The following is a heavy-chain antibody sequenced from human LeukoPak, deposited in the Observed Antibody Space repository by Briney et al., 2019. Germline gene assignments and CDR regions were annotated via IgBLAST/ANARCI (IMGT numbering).Heavy chain of an antibody. CDR2: ISSSGSTI. J-gene: IGHJ4*02. CDR1: GFTFSDYY. D-gene: IGHD4-17*01. CDR3: AKAPDYGDYVAGDY. V-gene: IGHV3-11*01. Sequence: PGGSLRLSCAASGFTFSDYYMSWLRQAPGKGLEWVSYISSSGSTIYYADSVKGRFTISRDNAKNSLYLQMNSLRAEDTAVYCCAKAPDYGDYVAGDYWGQGTLVTVSS.